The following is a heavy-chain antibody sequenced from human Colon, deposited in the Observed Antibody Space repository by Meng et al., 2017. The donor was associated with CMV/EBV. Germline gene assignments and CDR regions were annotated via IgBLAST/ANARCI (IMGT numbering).Heavy chain of an antibody. CDR3: TRRSTDDSSGDFS. V-gene: IGHV3-73*01. CDR2: IRSKANSYAT. J-gene: IGHJ5*02. CDR1: GFTFSGSA. D-gene: IGHD3-22*01. Sequence: GESLKISCAASGFTFSGSAMHWVRQASGKGLEWVGRIRSKANSYATAYAASVKGRFTISRDDSRNTAYLQMNSLKTEDTAVYYCTRRSTDDSSGDFSWGQGTLVTVSS.